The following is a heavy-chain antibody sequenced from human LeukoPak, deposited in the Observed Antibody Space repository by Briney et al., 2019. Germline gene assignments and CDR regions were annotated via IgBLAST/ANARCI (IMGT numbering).Heavy chain of an antibody. Sequence: ASVKVSCKASGYTFPIYYLHCVRQAPGQGLGWMGWISAYNGNTNYAQKLQGRVTMTTDTSTSTAYMELSSLRSEDTAVYYCATVGVWGSYRTGAFDIWGQGTMVTVSS. CDR2: ISAYNGNT. D-gene: IGHD3-16*02. CDR1: GYTFPIYY. J-gene: IGHJ3*02. V-gene: IGHV1-18*04. CDR3: ATVGVWGSYRTGAFDI.